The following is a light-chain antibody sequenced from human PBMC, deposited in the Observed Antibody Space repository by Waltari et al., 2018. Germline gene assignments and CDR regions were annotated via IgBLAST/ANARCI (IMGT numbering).Light chain of an antibody. CDR2: VNSDGSY. J-gene: IGLJ3*02. V-gene: IGLV4-69*01. Sequence: QLVLTQSPSASASLGASVKLTCTLSSGHSSNIIAWLQQQPGKGPRYLMKVNSDGSYSKGDGIPYRFPGSSSGAERYLTISRLQSEDEADYYCQAGGHGTWVFGGGTKLTVL. CDR3: QAGGHGTWV. CDR1: SGHSSNI.